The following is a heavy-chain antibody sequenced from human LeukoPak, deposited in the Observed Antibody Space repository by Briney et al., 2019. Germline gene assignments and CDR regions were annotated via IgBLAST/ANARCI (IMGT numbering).Heavy chain of an antibody. Sequence: PSETLSLTCTVSGGSISSGDYYWSWIRQPPGKGLEWIGYIYYSGSTYYNPSLKSRVTISVDTSKNQFSLKLSSVTAADTAVYYCASEYSSSPYYFDYWGQGTLVTVSS. D-gene: IGHD6-6*01. V-gene: IGHV4-30-4*01. J-gene: IGHJ4*02. CDR3: ASEYSSSPYYFDY. CDR2: IYYSGST. CDR1: GGSISSGDYY.